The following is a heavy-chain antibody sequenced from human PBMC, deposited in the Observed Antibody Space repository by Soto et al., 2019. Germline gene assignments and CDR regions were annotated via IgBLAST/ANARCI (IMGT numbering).Heavy chain of an antibody. CDR1: GYTLTELS. D-gene: IGHD6-19*01. CDR2: FDPEDGET. J-gene: IGHJ4*02. CDR3: ETVSRLGDAAVAGTVY. V-gene: IGHV1-24*01. Sequence: ASVKVSCKVSGYTLTELSMHWVRQAPGKGLEWMGGFDPEDGETIYAQKFQGRVTMTEDTSTDTAYMELSSLRSEDTAVYYCETVSRLGDAAVAGTVYWGKETLVTVAS.